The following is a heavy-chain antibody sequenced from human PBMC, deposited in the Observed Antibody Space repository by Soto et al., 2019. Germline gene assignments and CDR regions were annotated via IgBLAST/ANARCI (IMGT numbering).Heavy chain of an antibody. J-gene: IGHJ5*02. D-gene: IGHD3-3*01. V-gene: IGHV4-39*01. Sequence: SETLSLTCTVSGGSISSSSYYWGWIRQPPGKGLEWIGSIYYSGSTYYNPSLKSRATISVDTSKNQFSLKLSSVTAADTAVYYCASLRITIFGVVIKHNWFDPWGQGTLVTVSS. CDR2: IYYSGST. CDR1: GGSISSSSYY. CDR3: ASLRITIFGVVIKHNWFDP.